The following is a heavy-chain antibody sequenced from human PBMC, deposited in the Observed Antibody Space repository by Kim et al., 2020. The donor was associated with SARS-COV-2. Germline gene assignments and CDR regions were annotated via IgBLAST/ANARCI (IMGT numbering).Heavy chain of an antibody. J-gene: IGHJ6*03. CDR3: ARGQQQLVRRNYYYYMDV. CDR2: IGTAGDT. V-gene: IGHV3-13*01. D-gene: IGHD6-13*01. Sequence: GGSLRPSCAASGFTFSSYDMHWVRQATGKGLEWVSAIGTAGDTYYPGSVKGRFTISRENAKNSLYLQMNSLRAGDTAVYYCARGQQQLVRRNYYYYMDVWGKGTTVTVSS. CDR1: GFTFSSYD.